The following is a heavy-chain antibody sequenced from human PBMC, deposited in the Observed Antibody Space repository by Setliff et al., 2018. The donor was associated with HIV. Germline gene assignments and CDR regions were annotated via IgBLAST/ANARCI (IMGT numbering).Heavy chain of an antibody. J-gene: IGHJ4*02. CDR2: IYYSGST. CDR3: AREGDYVWGGSFDY. CDR1: GYFISSGYY. Sequence: PSETLSLTCGVSGYFISSGYYWAWIRQSPGKGLEWIGYIYYSGSTNYNPSLKSRVTISVDTSKNQFSLKLSSVTAADTAVYYCAREGDYVWGGSFDYWGQGTLVTVSS. V-gene: IGHV4-38-2*02. D-gene: IGHD3-16*01.